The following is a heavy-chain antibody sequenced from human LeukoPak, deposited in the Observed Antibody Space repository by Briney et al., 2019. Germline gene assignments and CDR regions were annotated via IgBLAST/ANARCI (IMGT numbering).Heavy chain of an antibody. Sequence: PSETLSLTCTVSGGSISSGGYYWSWIRQHPGKGLEWIGYIYYSGSTYYNPSLKSRVTISVDTSKNQFSLKLSSVTAADTAVYYCARLGEQWLVEARGDWFDPWGQGTLVTVSS. CDR3: ARLGEQWLVEARGDWFDP. J-gene: IGHJ5*02. CDR1: GGSISSGGYY. D-gene: IGHD6-19*01. V-gene: IGHV4-31*03. CDR2: IYYSGST.